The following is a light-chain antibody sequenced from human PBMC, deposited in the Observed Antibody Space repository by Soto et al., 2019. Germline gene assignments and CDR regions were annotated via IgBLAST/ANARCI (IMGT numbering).Light chain of an antibody. CDR2: GAS. V-gene: IGKV3-15*01. Sequence: ETVMTQSPATLSVSPGERATLSCRASQSISTDFAWYQQKPGQAPSLLIYGASTRATGIPARFSGSGSGTDFTLTISNLQSEGFAVYYCQAYNSWPRCTFGAGTKVDIK. CDR1: QSISTD. CDR3: QAYNSWPRCT. J-gene: IGKJ4*01.